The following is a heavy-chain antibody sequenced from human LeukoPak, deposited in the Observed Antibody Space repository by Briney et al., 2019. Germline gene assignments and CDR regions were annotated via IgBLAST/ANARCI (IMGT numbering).Heavy chain of an antibody. V-gene: IGHV3-23*01. CDR3: VKDSVVVAGLVNYFDY. D-gene: IGHD6-19*01. CDR2: ISGSGVST. Sequence: GGSLRLSCAGSGFTFSSYGMSWVRQTPGKGLEWVSAISGSGVSTYYVDSVKGRFTISRDNSKNTLYLQMKGLRAEDTAVYYCVKDSVVVAGLVNYFDYWGQGTLVTVSS. CDR1: GFTFSSYG. J-gene: IGHJ4*02.